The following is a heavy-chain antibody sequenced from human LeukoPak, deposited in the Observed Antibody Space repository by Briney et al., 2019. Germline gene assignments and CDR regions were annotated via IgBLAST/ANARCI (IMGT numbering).Heavy chain of an antibody. D-gene: IGHD3-3*01. CDR3: AINSWNNYYYFDY. Sequence: SETLSLTCTVSGGSISSYHWTWIRQPAGKGLEWLGRIYTSGGTNYNPSLKSRVTMSVDTSKNQFSLKLSSVTAADTAVYYCAINSWNNYYYFDYWGQGTLVTVSS. CDR1: GGSISSYH. CDR2: IYTSGGT. J-gene: IGHJ4*02. V-gene: IGHV4-4*07.